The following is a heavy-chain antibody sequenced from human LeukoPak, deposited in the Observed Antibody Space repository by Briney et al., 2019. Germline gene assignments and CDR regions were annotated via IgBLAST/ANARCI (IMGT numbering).Heavy chain of an antibody. CDR1: GGSISSRDYY. J-gene: IGHJ6*02. D-gene: IGHD2-8*02. Sequence: SETLSLTCTVSGGSISSRDYYWGWIRQPPGKGLEWIGSIYYSGSSYYNPSLKSRVTISRDMSKNQFSLKLSSVTAADTAVYYCARESGASDNYYYGMDVWGQGITVTVSS. CDR3: ARESGASDNYYYGMDV. CDR2: IYYSGSS. V-gene: IGHV4-39*07.